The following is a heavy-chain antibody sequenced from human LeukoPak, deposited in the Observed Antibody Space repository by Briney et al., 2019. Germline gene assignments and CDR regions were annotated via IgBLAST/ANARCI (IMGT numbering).Heavy chain of an antibody. CDR2: IKQDGSEK. V-gene: IGHV3-7*01. CDR3: ARTRRSDVDTAMVDAFDI. J-gene: IGHJ3*02. D-gene: IGHD5-18*01. CDR1: GFTFSSYG. Sequence: GGSPRLSCAASGFTFSSYGMHWVRQAPGKGLEWVANIKQDGSEKYYVDSVKGRFTISRDNAKNSLYLQMNSLRAEDTAVYYCARTRRSDVDTAMVDAFDIWGQGTMVTVSS.